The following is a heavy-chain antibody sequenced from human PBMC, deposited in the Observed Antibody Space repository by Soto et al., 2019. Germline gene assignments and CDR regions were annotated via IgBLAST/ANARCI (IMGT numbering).Heavy chain of an antibody. Sequence: PSETLSLTCTVSGGSISSGGYYWSWIRQHPGKGLEWIGYIYYSGSTYYKPSLKSRVTISVDTSKNQFSLKLSSVTAADTAVYYCARVPDRLHCSGGSCYQNWFDPWGQGTLVTVSS. CDR1: GGSISSGGYY. CDR3: ARVPDRLHCSGGSCYQNWFDP. V-gene: IGHV4-31*03. CDR2: IYYSGST. J-gene: IGHJ5*02. D-gene: IGHD2-15*01.